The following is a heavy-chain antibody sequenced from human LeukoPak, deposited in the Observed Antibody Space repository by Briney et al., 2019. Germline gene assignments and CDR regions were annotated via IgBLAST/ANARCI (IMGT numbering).Heavy chain of an antibody. V-gene: IGHV3-33*06. Sequence: GGSLRLSCAASGFTFSSYGMHWVRQAPGKGLEWVAVIWYDGSNKYYADPVKGRFTISRDNSKNTLYLQMNSLRAEDTAVYYCAKDLYGEDYWGQGTLVTVSS. CDR2: IWYDGSNK. J-gene: IGHJ4*02. D-gene: IGHD3-10*01. CDR1: GFTFSSYG. CDR3: AKDLYGEDY.